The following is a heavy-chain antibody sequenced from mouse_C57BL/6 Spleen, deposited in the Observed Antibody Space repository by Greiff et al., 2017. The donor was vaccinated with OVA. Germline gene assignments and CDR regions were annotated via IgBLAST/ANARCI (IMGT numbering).Heavy chain of an antibody. D-gene: IGHD3-1*01. CDR3: ARTKTGYDYFDF. J-gene: IGHJ1*03. CDR1: GYTFTSYW. CDR2: IDPNGGGT. V-gene: IGHV1-72*01. Sequence: QVQLQQPGAGLVKPGASVTLSCTASGYTFTSYWMHWVKQRPGRGLEWIGMIDPNGGGTKYNEKLKSKATLTVDKPSSTADMQLRSLTSTDSAVYYCARTKTGYDYFDFWGTGTTVTVSS.